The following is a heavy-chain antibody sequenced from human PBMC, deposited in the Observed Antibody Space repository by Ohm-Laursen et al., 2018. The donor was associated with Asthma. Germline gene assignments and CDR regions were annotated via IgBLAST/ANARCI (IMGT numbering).Heavy chain of an antibody. CDR2: INPLGYEK. D-gene: IGHD1-26*01. V-gene: IGHV3-7*01. CDR3: VTDAWWSYVH. CDR1: GFIFSDYA. Sequence: SLRLSCTASGFIFSDYAFHWVRQLPGGSLEWVAKINPLGYEKYYMDSVRGRFTVSRDNAKNSLYLEMNSLRVEDTAVYYCVTDAWWSYVHWGLGTLVTVSS. J-gene: IGHJ4*02.